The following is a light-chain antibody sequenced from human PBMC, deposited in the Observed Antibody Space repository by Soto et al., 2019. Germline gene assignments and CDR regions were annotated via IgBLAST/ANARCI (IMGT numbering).Light chain of an antibody. CDR2: AAS. CDR1: QSVSSS. V-gene: IGKV3-11*01. CDR3: QQRSNWPLT. Sequence: EIVLTQSPATLSLSPGERATLSCRASQSVSSSLAWYQQKPGQAPRLLIYAASNRATGIPARFSGSGSGTDFILTISSLESEDFAIYYCQQRSNWPLTFGGGTKVEIK. J-gene: IGKJ4*01.